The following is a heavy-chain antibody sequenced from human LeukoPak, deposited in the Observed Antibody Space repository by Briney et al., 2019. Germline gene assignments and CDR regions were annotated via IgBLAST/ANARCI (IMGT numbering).Heavy chain of an antibody. CDR2: IYYSEM. Sequence: PSETLSLTCTVSGGSISSGDYYWSWIRQPPGKGLEWIGYIYYSEMYSNPSLKSRVTISVDTSKNQFSLKLSSVTAADTAVYYCARVPITMTSSFDYWGQGTLVTVSS. D-gene: IGHD3-22*01. CDR3: ARVPITMTSSFDY. CDR1: GGSISSGDYY. J-gene: IGHJ4*02. V-gene: IGHV4-30-4*01.